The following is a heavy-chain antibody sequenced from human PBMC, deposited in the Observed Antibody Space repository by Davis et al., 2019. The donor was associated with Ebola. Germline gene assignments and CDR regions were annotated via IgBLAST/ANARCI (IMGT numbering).Heavy chain of an antibody. Sequence: GESLKISCAASGFTFSSYGMHWVRQAPGKGLEWVAFIRYDGSNKYYADSVKGRFTISRDNSKNTLYLQMNSLRAEDTAVYYCAKGASGSYYPYYYYMDVWGKGTTVTVSS. V-gene: IGHV3-30*02. D-gene: IGHD1-26*01. CDR3: AKGASGSYYPYYYYMDV. CDR2: IRYDGSNK. CDR1: GFTFSSYG. J-gene: IGHJ6*03.